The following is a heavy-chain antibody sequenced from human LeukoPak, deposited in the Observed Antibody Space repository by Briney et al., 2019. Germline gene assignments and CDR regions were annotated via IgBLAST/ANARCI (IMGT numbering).Heavy chain of an antibody. D-gene: IGHD3-22*01. CDR2: ISAYNGNT. J-gene: IGHJ4*02. V-gene: IGHV1-18*01. CDR1: GYTFTSYG. Sequence: GASVKVSCKASGYTFTSYGISWVRRAPGQGLEWMGWISAYNGNTNYAQKLQGRVTMTTDTSTSTAYMELRSLRSDDTAVYYCARDLYYYDGSGYSPYFDYWGQGTLVTVSS. CDR3: ARDLYYYDGSGYSPYFDY.